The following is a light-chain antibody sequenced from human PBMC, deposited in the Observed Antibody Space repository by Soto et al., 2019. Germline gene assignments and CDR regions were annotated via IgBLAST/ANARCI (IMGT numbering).Light chain of an antibody. CDR2: GAA. J-gene: IGKJ1*01. CDR3: QQYHNWPA. CDR1: QSVFSS. V-gene: IGKV3-15*01. Sequence: IVITQSPATLSVSPGERATLCCRASQSVFSSLAWYQQKPGQAPRLLIYGAATRATGIPARFSGSGSGTKFTLTISSLQSEDFAVYFCQQYHNWPAFGQGTKVDIK.